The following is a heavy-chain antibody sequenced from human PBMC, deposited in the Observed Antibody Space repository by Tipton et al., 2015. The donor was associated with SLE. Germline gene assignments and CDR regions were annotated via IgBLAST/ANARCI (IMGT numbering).Heavy chain of an antibody. Sequence: TLSLTCTVSGGSISSNYWSWIRQPAGKGLGWIGRIYTSGSTNYNPSLKSRVTMSADTSKNQFSPKLSSVTAADTAVYYCARGSVKFDYWGQGTLVTVSS. J-gene: IGHJ4*02. V-gene: IGHV4-4*07. D-gene: IGHD4-23*01. CDR3: ARGSVKFDY. CDR2: IYTSGST. CDR1: GGSISSNY.